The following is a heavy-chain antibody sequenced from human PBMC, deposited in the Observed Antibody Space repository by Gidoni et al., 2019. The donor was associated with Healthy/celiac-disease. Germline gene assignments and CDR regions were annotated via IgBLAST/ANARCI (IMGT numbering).Heavy chain of an antibody. CDR3: AREATIFGVVIRHYYYYGMDV. CDR1: GGTFSSYT. D-gene: IGHD3-3*01. Sequence: QVQLVQSGAEVKKPGSSVKVSCKASGGTFSSYTLSWVRQPPGQGLEWMGRIIPILGIANYAQKFQGRVTITADKSTSTAYMELSSLRSEDTAVYYCAREATIFGVVIRHYYYYGMDVWGQGTTVTVSS. CDR2: IIPILGIA. V-gene: IGHV1-69*08. J-gene: IGHJ6*02.